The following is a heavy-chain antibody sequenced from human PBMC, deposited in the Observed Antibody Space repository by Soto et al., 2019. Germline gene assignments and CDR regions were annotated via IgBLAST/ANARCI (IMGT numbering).Heavy chain of an antibody. Sequence: QVQLQQWGAGLLKPSETLSLTCAVYGGSFSGYYWSWIRQPPGKGLEWIGEINHSGSTNYNPSLKSRVTISVDTSKNQFSLKLSSVTAADTAVYYCASTRCIAAAGVGTNYWCQGTLVTVSS. CDR1: GGSFSGYY. J-gene: IGHJ4*02. V-gene: IGHV4-34*01. CDR2: INHSGST. CDR3: ASTRCIAAAGVGTNY. D-gene: IGHD6-13*01.